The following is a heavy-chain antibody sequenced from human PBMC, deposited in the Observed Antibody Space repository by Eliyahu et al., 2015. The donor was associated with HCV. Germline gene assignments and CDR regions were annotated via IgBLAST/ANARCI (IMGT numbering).Heavy chain of an antibody. CDR2: IKQXGSAK. CDR3: AKVARGFADY. CDR1: GFTFNNYW. V-gene: IGHV3-7*01. J-gene: IGHJ4*02. D-gene: IGHD3-10*01. Sequence: EVQLVESGGGLVQPGGSLTLSCSASGFTFNNYWMTWIRQAPGKGLEWVANIKQXGSAKYYVDSVKGRFTISRDNARNSLSLHMNSLRAEDTAVYHCAKVARGFADYWGQGTLVNVSS.